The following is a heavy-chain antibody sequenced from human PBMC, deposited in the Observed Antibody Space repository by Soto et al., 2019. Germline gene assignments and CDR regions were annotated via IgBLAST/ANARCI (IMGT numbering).Heavy chain of an antibody. CDR1: GYTFSTYA. V-gene: IGHV1-3*01. CDR3: ARGVFYGSGSYYILNWFDP. Sequence: ASVKVSCKASGYTFSTYAMQWVRQAPGQRLEWMGWINAGNGNTKYSQKFQGRVTITRDTSASTAYMELSSLRSEGTAVYYCARGVFYGSGSYYILNWFDPWGQGTLVTVSS. J-gene: IGHJ5*02. CDR2: INAGNGNT. D-gene: IGHD3-10*01.